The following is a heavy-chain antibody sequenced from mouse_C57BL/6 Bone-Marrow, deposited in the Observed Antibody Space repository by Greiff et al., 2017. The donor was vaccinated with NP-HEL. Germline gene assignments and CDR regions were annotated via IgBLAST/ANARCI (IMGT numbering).Heavy chain of an antibody. CDR3: ARHYDGYYDWYFDV. Sequence: VKLMESGPGLVAPSQSLSITCTVSGFSLTSYGVHWVRQPPGKGLEWLVVIWSDGSTTYNSALKSRLSISKDNSKSQVFLKMNSLQTDDTAMYYCARHYDGYYDWYFDVWGTGTTVTVSS. J-gene: IGHJ1*03. D-gene: IGHD2-3*01. V-gene: IGHV2-6-1*01. CDR2: IWSDGST. CDR1: GFSLTSYG.